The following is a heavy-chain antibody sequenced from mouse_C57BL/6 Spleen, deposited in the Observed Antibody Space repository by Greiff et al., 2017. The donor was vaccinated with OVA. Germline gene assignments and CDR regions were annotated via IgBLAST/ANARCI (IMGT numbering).Heavy chain of an antibody. J-gene: IGHJ4*01. D-gene: IGHD1-1*01. CDR2: IRNKANNHAT. Sequence: EVKLMESGGGLVQPGGSMKLSCAASGFTFSDAWMDWVRQSPEKGLEWVAEIRNKANNHATYYAESVKGRFTISRDDSKSSVYLQMNSLRAEDTGIYYCTRDYGSRGDAMDYWGQGTSVTVSS. V-gene: IGHV6-6*01. CDR3: TRDYGSRGDAMDY. CDR1: GFTFSDAW.